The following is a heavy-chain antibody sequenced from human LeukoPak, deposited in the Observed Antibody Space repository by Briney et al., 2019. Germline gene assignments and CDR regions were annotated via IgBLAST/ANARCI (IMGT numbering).Heavy chain of an antibody. Sequence: TGGSLRLSCAVSGVTFSDYYMTWIRQAPGKGLEWVSDISSSGSTIRYADSVKGRFTISRDNAKDSLYLQMNSLRAEDSAMYYCAREYYYDSKGFSTWGQGTLVTVSS. D-gene: IGHD3-22*01. V-gene: IGHV3-11*01. CDR2: ISSSGSTI. CDR3: AREYYYDSKGFST. CDR1: GVTFSDYY. J-gene: IGHJ4*02.